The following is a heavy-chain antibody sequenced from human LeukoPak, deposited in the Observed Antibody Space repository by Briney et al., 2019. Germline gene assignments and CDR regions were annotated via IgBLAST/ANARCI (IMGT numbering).Heavy chain of an antibody. J-gene: IGHJ1*01. Sequence: PSETLSLTCTVSGGSISSYYWSWIRQPPGKGLEWIGYIYYSGSTNYNPSLKSRVTISVDTSKNQFSLKLSSVTAADTAVYYCARLPRSDCSGGSCYSRLYFQHWGQGTLVTVSS. CDR1: GGSISSYY. CDR2: IYYSGST. D-gene: IGHD2-15*01. CDR3: ARLPRSDCSGGSCYSRLYFQH. V-gene: IGHV4-59*01.